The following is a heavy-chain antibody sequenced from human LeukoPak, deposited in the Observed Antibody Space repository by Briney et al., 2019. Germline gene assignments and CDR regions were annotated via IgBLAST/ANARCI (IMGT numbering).Heavy chain of an antibody. CDR3: ARLSQSGATDEYYFDY. Sequence: PSETLSLTCTVSGGSISSSSYYWGWIRQPPGKGLEWIGSIYYSGSTYYNPSLKSRVTISVDTSKNQFSLKLSSMTAADTAVYYCARLSQSGATDEYYFDYWGQGTLVTVSS. V-gene: IGHV4-39*01. CDR2: IYYSGST. D-gene: IGHD1-26*01. J-gene: IGHJ4*02. CDR1: GGSISSSSYY.